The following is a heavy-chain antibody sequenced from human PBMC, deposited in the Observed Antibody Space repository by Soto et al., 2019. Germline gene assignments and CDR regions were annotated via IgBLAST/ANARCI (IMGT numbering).Heavy chain of an antibody. CDR2: IYYSGST. D-gene: IGHD3-16*01. CDR3: ARLWGWCVDY. Sequence: QVQLQESGPGLVKPSETLSLTCTVSGGSISSYYWSWIRQPPGKGLEWIGYIYYSGSTNYDTSLMSRVTISVDTSKNQFSLKLSSVTAADTAVYDCARLWGWCVDYWGQGTRVTVSS. V-gene: IGHV4-59*08. J-gene: IGHJ4*02. CDR1: GGSISSYY.